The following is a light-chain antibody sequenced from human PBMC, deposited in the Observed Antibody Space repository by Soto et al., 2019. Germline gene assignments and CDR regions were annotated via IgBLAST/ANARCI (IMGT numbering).Light chain of an antibody. V-gene: IGKV1-33*01. CDR1: QDISNY. CDR3: QQYDNLPSIT. J-gene: IGKJ5*01. CDR2: DAS. Sequence: DIQMTQSPSSLSASVGDRVTITCQASQDISNYLNWYQQKPGKAPKLLIYDASKLETGVPSRFSGSGSGTDFTCTISSLQPEDIATYYCQQYDNLPSITFGQGTRLDFK.